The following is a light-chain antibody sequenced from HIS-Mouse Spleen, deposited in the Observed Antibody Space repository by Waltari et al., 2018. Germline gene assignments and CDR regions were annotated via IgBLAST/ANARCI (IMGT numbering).Light chain of an antibody. CDR1: QSVSSN. V-gene: IGKV3-15*01. Sequence: EIVMTQSPATLSVSPGERATLSCRASQSVSSNLALYQQKPGQAPRLLIYGASTRATGIPARFSGSGSGTEFTLTISSMQSEDFAVYYCQQYNNWPPWTFGQETKVEIK. CDR3: QQYNNWPPWT. J-gene: IGKJ1*01. CDR2: GAS.